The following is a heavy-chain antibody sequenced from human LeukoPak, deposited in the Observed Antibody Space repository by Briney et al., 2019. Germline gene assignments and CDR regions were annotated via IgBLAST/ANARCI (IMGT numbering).Heavy chain of an antibody. Sequence: GASVKVSCKASGYTFTSYDINWVRQATGQGLEWMGWMNPNSGNTGYAQKFQGRVTMTRNTSISTAYMELSSLRSEDTAVYYCARGLRITGTTHSYPVVYWGQGTLVTVSS. V-gene: IGHV1-8*01. CDR2: MNPNSGNT. CDR1: GYTFTSYD. D-gene: IGHD1-20*01. J-gene: IGHJ4*02. CDR3: ARGLRITGTTHSYPVVY.